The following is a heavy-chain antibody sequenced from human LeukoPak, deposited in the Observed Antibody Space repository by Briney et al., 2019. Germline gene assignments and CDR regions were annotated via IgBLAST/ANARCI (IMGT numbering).Heavy chain of an antibody. Sequence: QTGGSLRLSCAASGFTFSRYWMSWVRQAPGKGLEWVANIKQDGSERYYVDSVKGRFTISRDNAKNSLYLQMNTLRSEDTAVYFCARMPRDGYNLFDYWGQGPLVSVSS. CDR3: ARMPRDGYNLFDY. V-gene: IGHV3-7*01. CDR1: GFTFSRYW. J-gene: IGHJ4*02. CDR2: IKQDGSER. D-gene: IGHD5-24*01.